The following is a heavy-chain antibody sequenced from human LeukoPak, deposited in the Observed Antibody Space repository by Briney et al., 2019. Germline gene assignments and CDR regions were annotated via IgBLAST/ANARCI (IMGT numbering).Heavy chain of an antibody. CDR1: GGSISSGGYY. D-gene: IGHD3-22*01. CDR2: IYYSGST. J-gene: IGHJ5*02. CDR3: ARDRPDWDYDSSGKGPLDP. V-gene: IGHV4-31*03. Sequence: SETLSLTCTVSGGSISSGGYYWSWIRQHPGKGLEWIGYIYYSGSTYYNPSLKSRVTISVDTSKNQFSLKLSSVTAADTAVYYCARDRPDWDYDSSGKGPLDPWGQGTLVTVSS.